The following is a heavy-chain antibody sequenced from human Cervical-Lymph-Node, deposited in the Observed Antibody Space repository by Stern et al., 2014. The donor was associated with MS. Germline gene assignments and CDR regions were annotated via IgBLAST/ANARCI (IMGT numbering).Heavy chain of an antibody. J-gene: IGHJ4*02. CDR1: GGSITSSY. CDR3: VRDPGLRHYSFRFDT. CDR2: ISDSGES. Sequence: QVQLQQSGPGLVRPSETLSLTCTVSGGSITSSYWSWIRQTPGKGLEWIGYISDSGESNYNPSLKSRVTISGDTSQNQFSLKLTSATAADTAVYYCVRDPGLRHYSFRFDTWGQGFLVTVSS. V-gene: IGHV4-59*01. D-gene: IGHD4-11*01.